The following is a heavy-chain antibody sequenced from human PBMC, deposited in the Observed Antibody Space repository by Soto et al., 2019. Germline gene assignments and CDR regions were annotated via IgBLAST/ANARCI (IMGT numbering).Heavy chain of an antibody. J-gene: IGHJ4*02. Sequence: GGSLRLSCAASGFTFSSYAMSWVRQAPGKGLEWVSAISGSGGSTYYADSVKGRFTISRDNSKNTLYLQMNSLRAEDTAVYYCAKVGRDSSGWYSYFDYWGQGTLVTVSS. CDR2: ISGSGGST. CDR3: AKVGRDSSGWYSYFDY. V-gene: IGHV3-23*01. CDR1: GFTFSSYA. D-gene: IGHD6-19*01.